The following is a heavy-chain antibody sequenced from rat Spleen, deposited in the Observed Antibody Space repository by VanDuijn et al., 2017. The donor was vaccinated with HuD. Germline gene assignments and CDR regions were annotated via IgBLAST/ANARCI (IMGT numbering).Heavy chain of an antibody. CDR1: GFTFSNYD. D-gene: IGHD1-8*01. CDR2: ISYEGSST. J-gene: IGHJ4*01. V-gene: IGHV5-22*01. CDR3: ARPHSSHYVMDA. Sequence: EVQLVESGGGLVQPGRSLKLSCAASGFTFSNYDMAWVRQAPTKGLEWVASISYEGSSTYYGDSVKGRFAISRDNAKSTLYLQMNSLRSEDTATYYCARPHSSHYVMDAWGQGASVTVSS.